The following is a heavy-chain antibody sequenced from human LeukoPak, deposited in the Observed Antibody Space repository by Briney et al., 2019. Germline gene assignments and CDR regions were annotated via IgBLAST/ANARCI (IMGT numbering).Heavy chain of an antibody. V-gene: IGHV3-7*01. J-gene: IGHJ4*02. Sequence: GGSLRLSCAASGFTFSSYWMSWVRQAPGKGLEWVANIKQDGSGKYYVDSVKGRFTISRDNAKNSLYLQMNSLRAEDTAVYYCARAPAEYCSSTSCSPFDYWGQGTLVTVSS. CDR2: IKQDGSGK. D-gene: IGHD2-2*01. CDR1: GFTFSSYW. CDR3: ARAPAEYCSSTSCSPFDY.